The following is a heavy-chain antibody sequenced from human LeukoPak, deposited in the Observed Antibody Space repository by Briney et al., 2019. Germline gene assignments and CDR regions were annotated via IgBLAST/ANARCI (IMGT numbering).Heavy chain of an antibody. CDR1: RFTFSSYG. Sequence: GGSLRLSCAASRFTFSSYGMHWVRQAPGKGLDWVSVIWHDGSNKYYADSVKGRFTISRDISKNTLYLQKNSLRAEDTAVYYCARGATFYYYYGMDVWGQGTTVTVSS. D-gene: IGHD5-12*01. CDR3: ARGATFYYYYGMDV. J-gene: IGHJ6*02. V-gene: IGHV3-33*01. CDR2: IWHDGSNK.